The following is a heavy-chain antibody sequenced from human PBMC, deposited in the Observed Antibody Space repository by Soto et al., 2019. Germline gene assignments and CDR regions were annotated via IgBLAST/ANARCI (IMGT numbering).Heavy chain of an antibody. D-gene: IGHD5-18*01. J-gene: IGHJ5*02. CDR3: AREGGHSYGLGRGQPFDP. V-gene: IGHV1-69*01. CDR1: GCTFNRYA. Sequence: QVQLVQSGAEVKKSGSSVKVSCKAYGCTFNRYAINWVRQAPGQGLEWMGGITPMFRSATYAQQFQGRVTIIADESTNTVYMEMSSLRSDDTAMYYCAREGGHSYGLGRGQPFDPWGQGTLVTVSS. CDR2: ITPMFRSA.